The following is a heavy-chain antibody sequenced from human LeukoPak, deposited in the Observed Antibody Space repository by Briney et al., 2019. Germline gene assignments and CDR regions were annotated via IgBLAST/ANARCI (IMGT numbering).Heavy chain of an antibody. J-gene: IGHJ4*02. CDR3: ARVVRGVIDY. CDR1: GGSISSYY. CDR2: IYYSGST. V-gene: IGHV4-59*01. D-gene: IGHD3-10*01. Sequence: SETLSLTCTVSGGSISSYYWSWIRQPPGKGLEWIGYIYYSGSTNYNPSLKSRVTMSVDTSKNQFSLRLSSVNAADTAVYYCARVVRGVIDYWGQGNLVTVSS.